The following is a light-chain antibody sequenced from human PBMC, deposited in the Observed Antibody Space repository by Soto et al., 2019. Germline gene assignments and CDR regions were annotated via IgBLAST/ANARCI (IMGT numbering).Light chain of an antibody. J-gene: IGLJ1*01. CDR1: NSNIGAGYD. Sequence: QSSLTQQPSVSGAPGQRVTISCTGSNSNIGAGYDVHWYQQLPGTAPKLLIYGNSNRPSGVPDRFSGSKSGTSASLTITGLQAEDEADYYCQSYGDSLSGYVFGTGTKVTVL. CDR2: GNS. V-gene: IGLV1-40*01. CDR3: QSYGDSLSGYV.